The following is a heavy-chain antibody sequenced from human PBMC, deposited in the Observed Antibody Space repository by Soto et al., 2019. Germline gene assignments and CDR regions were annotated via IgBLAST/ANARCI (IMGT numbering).Heavy chain of an antibody. D-gene: IGHD3-3*01. J-gene: IGHJ6*02. CDR1: GFTFSNYE. Sequence: EMQLVESGGGLVQPGGSLRLSCAASGFTFSNYEFNWVRQAPGKGLEWVSYISSNGRTLYYADSLTGRFTISRDDASNSLYLQVNSLRAVDTAVYYCAREGLGRRIGQPYYHDGMDVWGHGTTVIVSS. CDR2: ISSNGRTL. V-gene: IGHV3-48*03. CDR3: AREGLGRRIGQPYYHDGMDV.